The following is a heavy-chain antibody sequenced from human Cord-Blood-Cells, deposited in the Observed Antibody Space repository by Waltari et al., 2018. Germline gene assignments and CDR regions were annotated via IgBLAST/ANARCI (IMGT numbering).Heavy chain of an antibody. D-gene: IGHD3-10*01. CDR2: INQSGST. V-gene: IGHV4-34*01. CDR1: GGPFSGYY. J-gene: IGHJ6*04. CDR3: ARYGASMDV. Sequence: QVQLQQWGAGLLKPSETLSLTCAVYGGPFSGYYWSWIRQPPGKGLECIGEINQSGSTNYNPSLKSQVTISLDSSKNQFSQKQSSVTAADTAVYYCARYGASMDVWGKGTTVTVSS.